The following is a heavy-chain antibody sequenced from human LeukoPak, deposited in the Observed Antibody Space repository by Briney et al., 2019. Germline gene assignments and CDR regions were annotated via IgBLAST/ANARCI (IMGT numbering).Heavy chain of an antibody. CDR1: GGTFSSYA. J-gene: IGHJ3*02. D-gene: IGHD2-15*01. CDR3: AREAKYCSGGSCYFGAFDI. CDR2: IIPIFGTA. Sequence: SVKVSCKASGGTFSSYAISWVRQAPGQGLEWMGGIIPIFGTANYAQKFQGRVTITADESTSTAYMELSSLRSEDTAVYYCAREAKYCSGGSCYFGAFDIWGQGTMVTVSS. V-gene: IGHV1-69*13.